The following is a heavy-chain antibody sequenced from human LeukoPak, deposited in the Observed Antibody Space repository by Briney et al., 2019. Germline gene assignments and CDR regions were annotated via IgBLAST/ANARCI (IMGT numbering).Heavy chain of an antibody. V-gene: IGHV3-21*01. D-gene: IGHD3-22*01. Sequence: GGSLRLSCAASGFTFSSYSMNWVRQAPGKGLEWVSSISSSSSYIYYADPVKGRFTISRDNAKNSLYLQMNSLRAEDTAVYYCARAAGDSSGYYHESYYFDYWGQGTLVTVSS. CDR1: GFTFSSYS. J-gene: IGHJ4*02. CDR2: ISSSSSYI. CDR3: ARAAGDSSGYYHESYYFDY.